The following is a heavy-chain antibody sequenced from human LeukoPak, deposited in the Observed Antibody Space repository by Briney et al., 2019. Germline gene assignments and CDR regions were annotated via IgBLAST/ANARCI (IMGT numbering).Heavy chain of an antibody. CDR3: ARSRAWGPDHFDY. CDR2: IYYSGST. D-gene: IGHD3-16*01. J-gene: IGHJ4*02. V-gene: IGHV4-59*01. CDR1: GGSISSYY. Sequence: PSETLSLTCTVSGGSISSYYWSWIRQPPGKGLEWIGYIYYSGSTNYNPSLKSRVTISVDTSKNQFSLKLSSVTAADTAVYYCARSRAWGPDHFDYWGQGTLVTVSS.